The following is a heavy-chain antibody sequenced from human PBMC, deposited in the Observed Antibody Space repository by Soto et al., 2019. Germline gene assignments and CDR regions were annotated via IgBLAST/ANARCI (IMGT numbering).Heavy chain of an antibody. CDR1: GGTFGNYI. CDR3: ARSHCSGGSCYLGAFDI. J-gene: IGHJ3*02. D-gene: IGHD2-15*01. V-gene: IGHV1-69*13. Sequence: SVKVSCKASGGTFGNYIISWVRQAPGQGLEWMGGIMPIFGTTYYVQKFQGRVTIYADESTTTVYMELNSLRSDDTAVYYCARSHCSGGSCYLGAFDIWGQGTMVTVSS. CDR2: IMPIFGTT.